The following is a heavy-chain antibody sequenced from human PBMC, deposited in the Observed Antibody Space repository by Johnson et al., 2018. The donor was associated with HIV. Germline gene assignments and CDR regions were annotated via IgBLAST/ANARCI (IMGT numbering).Heavy chain of an antibody. CDR2: ISYDGSNK. D-gene: IGHD1-26*01. CDR1: GFTFSSYG. V-gene: IGHV3-30*18. J-gene: IGHJ3*02. Sequence: QVQLVESGGGVVQPGRSLRLSCAASGFTFSSYGMHWVRQAPGKGLEWVAVISYDGSNKYYADSVKGRFTISRDNSENMLYLHMNSLRPEDTAVYYCAKDPGGGSYPNDAFDIWGQGTMVTVSS. CDR3: AKDPGGGSYPNDAFDI.